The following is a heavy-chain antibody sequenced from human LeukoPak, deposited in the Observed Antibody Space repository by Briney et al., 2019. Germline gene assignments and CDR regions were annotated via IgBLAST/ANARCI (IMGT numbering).Heavy chain of an antibody. J-gene: IGHJ4*02. D-gene: IGHD3-10*01. CDR1: SGAISNYY. V-gene: IGHV4-59*01. Sequence: SETLSLTCTVSSGAISNYYWSWIRQPPGKGLEWIGYIAYSGSTNYNPSLKSRVSMSVHTSKNQFSLKLSSVTAADTAVYYCARERRSGTYYHFDYWGQGILVTVSS. CDR3: ARERRSGTYYHFDY. CDR2: IAYSGST.